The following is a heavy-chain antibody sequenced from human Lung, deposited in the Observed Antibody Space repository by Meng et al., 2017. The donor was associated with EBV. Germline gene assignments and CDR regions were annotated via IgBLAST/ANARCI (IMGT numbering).Heavy chain of an antibody. CDR2: IYHNENT. D-gene: IGHD1-20*01. CDR1: SASISSNNY. CDR3: ARAPGNWNFDS. J-gene: IGHJ4*02. Sequence: QVQLQESGPRLVEPSQTLSLTCTVSSASISSNNYWTWVRQSPGKGLEWIGEIYHNENTNYNPSLMSRVTMSLDKSKNHFSLNLRSVTAADTAVYFCARAPGNWNFDSWGQGTLVTVSS. V-gene: IGHV4-4*02.